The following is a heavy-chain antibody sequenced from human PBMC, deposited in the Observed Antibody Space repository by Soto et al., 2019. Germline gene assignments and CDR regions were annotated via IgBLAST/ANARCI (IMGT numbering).Heavy chain of an antibody. J-gene: IGHJ4*02. V-gene: IGHV3-23*01. Sequence: WGSLRLSCAASGFTFISYAIIWFRHSPGKGLEWVSAISGSGGSTYYADSVKGRFTISRDNSKNTLYLQMNSLRAEDTAVYYCAKDPVGSGWYYFDYWGQGTLVTVSS. CDR2: ISGSGGST. CDR3: AKDPVGSGWYYFDY. D-gene: IGHD6-19*01. CDR1: GFTFISYA.